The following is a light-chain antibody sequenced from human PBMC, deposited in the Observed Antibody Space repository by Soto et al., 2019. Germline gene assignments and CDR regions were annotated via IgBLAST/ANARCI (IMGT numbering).Light chain of an antibody. CDR2: GAS. J-gene: IGKJ5*01. Sequence: DSVMTQSPDSLAVSLGERATINYKSSQSVLYISNNQNYLGWYQQKPGQPPKLLIYGASTRASGVPDRFSGSGSGTDFTLTISSLQAEDVALYYCQQYYSSITFGQGTRLEIK. V-gene: IGKV4-1*01. CDR3: QQYYSSIT. CDR1: QSVLYISNNQNY.